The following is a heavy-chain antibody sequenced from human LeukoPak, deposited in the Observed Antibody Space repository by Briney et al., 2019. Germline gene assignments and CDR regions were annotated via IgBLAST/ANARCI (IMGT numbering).Heavy chain of an antibody. J-gene: IGHJ4*02. CDR3: ARDQEYYYDSSGYYYTLDY. Sequence: SVKVSCKASGYTFSDYYLHWVRQAPGQGLEWMGRIIPILGIANYAQKFQGRVTITADKSTSTAYMELSSLRSEDTAVYYCARDQEYYYDSSGYYYTLDYWGQGTLVTVSS. CDR1: GYTFSDYY. CDR2: IIPILGIA. V-gene: IGHV1-69*04. D-gene: IGHD3-22*01.